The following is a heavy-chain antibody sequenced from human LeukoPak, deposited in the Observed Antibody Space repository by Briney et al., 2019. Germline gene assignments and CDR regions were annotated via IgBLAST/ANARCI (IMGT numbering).Heavy chain of an antibody. CDR2: INPNSGGT. J-gene: IGHJ4*02. D-gene: IGHD2-21*02. CDR1: GYTFTGYY. V-gene: IGHV1-2*02. Sequence: ASVKVSCKASGYTFTGYYMHWVRQAPGQGLEWMGWINPNSGGTNYAQKFQGRVTMTRNTSISTAYMELSRLRSDDTAVYYCASGLWVTAIEEGPIGNNDFWGQGTLVTVSS. CDR3: ASGLWVTAIEEGPIGNNDF.